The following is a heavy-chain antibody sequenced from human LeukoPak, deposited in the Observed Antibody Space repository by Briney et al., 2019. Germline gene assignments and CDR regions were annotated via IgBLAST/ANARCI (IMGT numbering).Heavy chain of an antibody. CDR1: GGSISSGGYD. CDR2: IYYGGSA. CDR3: ARGRSAAIVGGFDY. J-gene: IGHJ4*02. Sequence: SETLSLTGTVSGGSISSGGYDGSWIRPHPGKGLEWSGYIYYGGSAYYNPSLKSRVTISVDTSKNQFSLKLSSVTAADTTVYYCARGRSAAIVGGFDYWGQGTLVTVSS. V-gene: IGHV4-31*03. D-gene: IGHD2-2*02.